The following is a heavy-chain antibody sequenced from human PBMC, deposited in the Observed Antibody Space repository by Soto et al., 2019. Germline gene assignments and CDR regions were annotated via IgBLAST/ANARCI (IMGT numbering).Heavy chain of an antibody. CDR2: INSDGSST. CDR1: GFTFSSYG. Sequence: GGSLRLSCAASGFTFSSYGMHWVRQAPGKGLVWVSRINSDGSSTSCADSVKGRFAISRDNAKNTLYLQMNSLRAEDTAVYYCARAQWDILTGYYSGPDYYYGMDVWGQGTTVTVSS. D-gene: IGHD3-9*01. V-gene: IGHV3-74*01. J-gene: IGHJ6*02. CDR3: ARAQWDILTGYYSGPDYYYGMDV.